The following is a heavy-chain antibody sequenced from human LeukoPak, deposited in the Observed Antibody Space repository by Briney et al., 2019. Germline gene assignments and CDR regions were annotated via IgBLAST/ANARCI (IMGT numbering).Heavy chain of an antibody. J-gene: IGHJ4*02. CDR2: ISAYNGNT. CDR3: ARDFLRYCSGGSCYSDY. Sequence: ASVKVSCKASGYTFTSYGISWVRQAPGQGLEWMGWISAYNGNTNYAQKLQGRVTMTTDTSTSTASMELRSLRSDDTAVYYCARDFLRYCSGGSCYSDYWGQGTLSPSPQ. V-gene: IGHV1-18*01. D-gene: IGHD2-15*01. CDR1: GYTFTSYG.